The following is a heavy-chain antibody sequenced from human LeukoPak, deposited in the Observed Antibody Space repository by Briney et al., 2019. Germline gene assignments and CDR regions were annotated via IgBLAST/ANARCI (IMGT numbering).Heavy chain of an antibody. CDR1: GFTFSSYA. J-gene: IGHJ3*02. V-gene: IGHV3-23*01. CDR2: ISGSGGST. CDR3: ARDKVPSRIAVAGGRAFDI. Sequence: GGSLRLSCAASGFTFSSYAMSWVRQAPGKGLEWVSAISGSGGSTYYADSVKGRFTISRDNSKNTLYLQMNSLRAEDTAVYYCARDKVPSRIAVAGGRAFDIWGQGTMVTVSS. D-gene: IGHD6-19*01.